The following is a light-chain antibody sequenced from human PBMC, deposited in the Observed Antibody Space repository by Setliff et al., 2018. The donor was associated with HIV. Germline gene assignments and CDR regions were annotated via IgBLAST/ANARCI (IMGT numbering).Light chain of an antibody. CDR3: SSYTSNNSGV. J-gene: IGLJ1*01. CDR2: DVT. V-gene: IGLV2-14*03. Sequence: QSALAQPASVSGSPGQSITISCTGTSSDVGGYNYASWYQQHPGKAPKLMIYDVTNRPSGVSNRFSGSNSGNTASLTISGLQAEDEADYCCSSYTSNNSGVFGTGTKVTVL. CDR1: SSDVGGYNY.